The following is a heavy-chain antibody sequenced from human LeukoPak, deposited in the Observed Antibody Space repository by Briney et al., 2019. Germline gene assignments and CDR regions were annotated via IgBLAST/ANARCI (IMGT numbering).Heavy chain of an antibody. CDR3: GRDLIGTAASWDC. J-gene: IGHJ4*02. D-gene: IGHD6-25*01. Sequence: GGSLRLSCAASGFTFNSYWMQWVRQAPGKGLVWVSRINIEGTSTAYAGSVKGRFTISRDNSKNTLYLQMNSLRVEDTAVYYCGRDLIGTAASWDCWGQGTLVTVSS. CDR2: INIEGTST. V-gene: IGHV3-74*01. CDR1: GFTFNSYW.